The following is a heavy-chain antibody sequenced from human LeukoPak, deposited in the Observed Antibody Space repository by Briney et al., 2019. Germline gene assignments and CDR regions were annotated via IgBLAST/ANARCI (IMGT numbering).Heavy chain of an antibody. Sequence: PGGSLRLSCAASGFTFSSYSMNWVRQAPGKGLEWVSSISGSSSYINYADSAKGRFTISRDNAQNSLFLQLNSLRAEDTAVYYCARDPYSSGWYKDAFDIWGQGTMVTVSS. CDR2: ISGSSSYI. CDR1: GFTFSSYS. CDR3: ARDPYSSGWYKDAFDI. V-gene: IGHV3-21*01. D-gene: IGHD6-19*01. J-gene: IGHJ3*02.